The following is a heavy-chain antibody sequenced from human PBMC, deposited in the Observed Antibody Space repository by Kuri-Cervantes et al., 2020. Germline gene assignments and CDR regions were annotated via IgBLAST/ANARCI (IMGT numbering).Heavy chain of an antibody. Sequence: SEILSLTCTVSGASISSYCWSWIRQSAGKGLEWIGRFCTTGSTNYNPSVKSRVSMSADTSNNQFSLRLTSVTASDTAIYYCARLLLPAVKGAFDMWGQGTLVTVSS. D-gene: IGHD3-22*01. J-gene: IGHJ3*02. CDR2: FCTTGST. CDR3: ARLLLPAVKGAFDM. V-gene: IGHV4-4*07. CDR1: GASISSYC.